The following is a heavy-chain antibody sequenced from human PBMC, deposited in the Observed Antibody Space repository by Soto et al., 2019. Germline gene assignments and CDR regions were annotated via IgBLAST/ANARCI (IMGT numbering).Heavy chain of an antibody. Sequence: PGESLKISCKGSGYSFTSYWITWVRQMPGKGLEWMGRIDPSDSNANYSPSFQGHVTISVDKSISTAYLQWSSLKASDTAMYYCARRQYIIAWRTHYFRMDVWAQGPTGTSP. CDR2: IDPSDSNA. J-gene: IGHJ6*02. CDR3: ARRQYIIAWRTHYFRMDV. CDR1: GYSFTSYW. V-gene: IGHV5-10-1*01. D-gene: IGHD4-4*01.